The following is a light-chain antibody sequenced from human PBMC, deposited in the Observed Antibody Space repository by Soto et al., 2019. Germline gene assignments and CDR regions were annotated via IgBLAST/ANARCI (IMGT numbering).Light chain of an antibody. CDR1: QPVSSNF. V-gene: IGKV3-20*01. Sequence: ELVITHSPVTLTFSICVSAALSCRVSQPVSSNFLAWYQQKPGQAPRLLIYGVSSRASGIPDRFFGSGSGTDFTLTINRLEPEDFAVYYCQQYANSPITFGQGTRLEIK. CDR3: QQYANSPIT. J-gene: IGKJ5*01. CDR2: GVS.